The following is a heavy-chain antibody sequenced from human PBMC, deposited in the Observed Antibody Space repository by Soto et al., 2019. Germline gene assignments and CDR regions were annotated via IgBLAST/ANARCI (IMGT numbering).Heavy chain of an antibody. CDR3: ARGGGSGNPAFDY. Sequence: EVHLVESGGGLVQPGGSLRLSCAASGFTFSNRWMHWVRQAPGKGLVWVSHLKSDGSTTIYADSVKGRFTISRDNAKNTLYVQMNSLRPEDTAVYYCARGGGSGNPAFDYWGQGTLVTVSS. V-gene: IGHV3-74*01. CDR2: LKSDGSTT. D-gene: IGHD2-15*01. CDR1: GFTFSNRW. J-gene: IGHJ4*02.